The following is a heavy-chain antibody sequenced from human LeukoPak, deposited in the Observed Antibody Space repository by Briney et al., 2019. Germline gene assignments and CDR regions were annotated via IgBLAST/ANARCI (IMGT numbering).Heavy chain of an antibody. CDR1: GYTFTGYY. Sequence: ASVKVSCKASGYTFTGYYMHWVRQAPGQGLEWMGWINPNSGGTNYAQKFQGWVTMTRDTSISTAYMELSRLRSDDTAVYYCARDPVLLWFGEYPNWFDPWGQGTLVTVSS. CDR2: INPNSGGT. V-gene: IGHV1-2*04. J-gene: IGHJ5*02. D-gene: IGHD3-10*01. CDR3: ARDPVLLWFGEYPNWFDP.